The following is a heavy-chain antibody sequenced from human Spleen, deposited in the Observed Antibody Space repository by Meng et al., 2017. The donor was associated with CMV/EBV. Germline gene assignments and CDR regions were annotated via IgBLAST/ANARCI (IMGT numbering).Heavy chain of an antibody. J-gene: IGHJ5*02. D-gene: IGHD6-19*01. V-gene: IGHV3-23*01. CDR3: AKEVSGSGWSLRGWFDP. CDR1: GFTFSSYA. Sequence: GESLKISCAASGFTFSSYAMSWVRQAPGKGLEWVSAISGSGGSTYYADSVKDRFTISRDNSKNTLYLQMNSLRAEDTAVYYCAKEVSGSGWSLRGWFDPWGQGTLVTVSS. CDR2: ISGSGGST.